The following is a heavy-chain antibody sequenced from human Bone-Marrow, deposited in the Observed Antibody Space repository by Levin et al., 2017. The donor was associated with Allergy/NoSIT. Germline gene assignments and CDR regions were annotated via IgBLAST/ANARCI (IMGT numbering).Heavy chain of an antibody. V-gene: IGHV3-7*03. Sequence: GGSLRLSCAASGFTFSSYWMSWVRQAPGKGLEWVANIKQDGSEKYYVDSVKGRFTISRDNAKNSLYLQMNSLRAEDTAVYYCARGQGLRRMYYFDYWGQGTLVTVSS. J-gene: IGHJ4*02. D-gene: IGHD4-17*01. CDR2: IKQDGSEK. CDR3: ARGQGLRRMYYFDY. CDR1: GFTFSSYW.